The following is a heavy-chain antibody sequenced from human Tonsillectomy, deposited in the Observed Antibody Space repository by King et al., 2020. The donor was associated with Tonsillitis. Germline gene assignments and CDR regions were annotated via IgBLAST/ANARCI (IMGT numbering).Heavy chain of an antibody. CDR1: GDSISSYY. D-gene: IGHD3-3*01. J-gene: IGHJ4*02. CDR2: IYYSGST. Sequence: VQLQESGPGLVKPSETLSLTCTVSGDSISSYYWSWIRQPPGKGLEWIGYIYYSGSTNYNPSLRSRVTISVDTSKNQFSLMLSSVTAADTAVYYCARAASTNGVVMPFDYWGQGTLVTVSS. V-gene: IGHV4-59*01. CDR3: ARAASTNGVVMPFDY.